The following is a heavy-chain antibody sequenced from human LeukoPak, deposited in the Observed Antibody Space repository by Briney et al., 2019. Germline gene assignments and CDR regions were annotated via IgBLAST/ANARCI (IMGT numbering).Heavy chain of an antibody. CDR3: ARDFTPQMVVAATGYYYGMDV. CDR2: ISSSSSTI. Sequence: PGGSLRLSCAASGFTFSSYSMNWVRQAPGKGLEWVSYISSSSSTIYYADSVKGRFTISRDNAKNSLYLQMNSLRAEDTAVYYCARDFTPQMVVAATGYYYGMDVWGQGTTVTVSS. V-gene: IGHV3-48*04. J-gene: IGHJ6*02. CDR1: GFTFSSYS. D-gene: IGHD2-15*01.